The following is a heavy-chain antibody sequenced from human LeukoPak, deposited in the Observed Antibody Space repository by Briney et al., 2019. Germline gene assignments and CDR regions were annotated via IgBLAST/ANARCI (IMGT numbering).Heavy chain of an antibody. CDR1: GFTFSSYW. D-gene: IGHD1-14*01. CDR2: INSDGSST. J-gene: IGHJ4*02. Sequence: GGSLRLSCAASGFTFSSYWMHWVRQAPGKGRVWVSRINSDGSSTSYADSVKGRFTISRDNAKNTLYLQMNSLRAEDTAVYYCASAGQFDYFDYWGQGTLVTVSS. CDR3: ASAGQFDYFDY. V-gene: IGHV3-74*01.